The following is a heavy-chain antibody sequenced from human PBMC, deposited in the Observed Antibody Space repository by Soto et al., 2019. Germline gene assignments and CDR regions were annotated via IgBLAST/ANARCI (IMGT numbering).Heavy chain of an antibody. V-gene: IGHV1-69*01. J-gene: IGHJ6*02. Sequence: SVKVSCTASGGNFSSYAISWVRQAPGQGLEGMGGIIPIFGTANYAQKFQGRVTITADESTITAYMELSILRSEDTAVYYCARGQLWSPREYYYFYGMDVWGQGTTVTVSS. CDR2: IIPIFGTA. CDR3: ARGQLWSPREYYYFYGMDV. D-gene: IGHD5-18*01. CDR1: GGNFSSYA.